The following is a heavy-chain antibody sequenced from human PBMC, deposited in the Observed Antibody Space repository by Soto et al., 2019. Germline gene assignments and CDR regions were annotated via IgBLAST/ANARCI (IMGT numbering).Heavy chain of an antibody. CDR1: GGSFSGYY. CDR3: ARGGRITIFGVVIRYYGMDV. J-gene: IGHJ6*02. V-gene: IGHV4-34*01. CDR2: INHSGST. D-gene: IGHD3-3*01. Sequence: KPSETLSLTCAVYGGSFSGYYWSWIRQPPGKGLEWIGEINHSGSTNYNPSLKSRVTISVDTSKNQFSLKLSSVTAADTAVYYCARGGRITIFGVVIRYYGMDVWGQGTTVTVSS.